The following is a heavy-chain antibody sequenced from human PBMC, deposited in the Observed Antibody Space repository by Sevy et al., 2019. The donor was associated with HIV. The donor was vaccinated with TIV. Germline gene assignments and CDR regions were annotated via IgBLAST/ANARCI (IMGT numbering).Heavy chain of an antibody. CDR3: ARDFNDWSRDY. Sequence: GGSLRLSCAASGFTFSPYGMTWVRQAPGKGLEWVATITMSHFVTRTSSMYYADSVKGRFTISRDDAKNSVYLQMNSLRVEDTGVYYCARDFNDWSRDYWGQGTLVTVSS. V-gene: IGHV3-21*06. J-gene: IGHJ4*02. CDR1: GFTFSPYG. D-gene: IGHD3-9*01. CDR2: ITMSHFVTRTSSM.